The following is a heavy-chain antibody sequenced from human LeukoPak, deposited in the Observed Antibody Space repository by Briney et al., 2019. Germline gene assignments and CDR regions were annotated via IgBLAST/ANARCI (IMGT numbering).Heavy chain of an antibody. D-gene: IGHD7-27*01. J-gene: IGHJ4*02. V-gene: IGHV4-59*02. Sequence: SETLSLTCTVSGGSVSDYYWSWIRQSPGEGLEWICYIYYTETRYNPSLKSRVTIPADTSKNQFSLKLCSVTAADTAVYYCATRKLGNDYWGQGTLDTVSS. CDR2: IYYTET. CDR3: ATRKLGNDY. CDR1: GGSVSDYY.